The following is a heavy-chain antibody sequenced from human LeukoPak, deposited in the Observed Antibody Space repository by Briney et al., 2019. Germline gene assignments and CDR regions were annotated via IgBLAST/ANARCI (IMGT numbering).Heavy chain of an antibody. V-gene: IGHV4-59*01. D-gene: IGHD3-10*01. CDR3: ATTMVRGVMGPYYFDY. CDR1: GGSISSYY. J-gene: IGHJ4*02. Sequence: PSETLSLTCTVSGGSISSYYWSWIRQPPGKGLEWIGYIYYSGSTNYNPSLKSRVTISVDTSKNPFSLKLSSVTAADTAVYYCATTMVRGVMGPYYFDYWGQGTLVTVSS. CDR2: IYYSGST.